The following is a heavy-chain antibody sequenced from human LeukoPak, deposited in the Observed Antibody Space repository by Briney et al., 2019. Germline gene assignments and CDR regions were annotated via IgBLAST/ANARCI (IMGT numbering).Heavy chain of an antibody. Sequence: SETLSLTCTVSGGSISSYYWSWIRQPPGKGLEWIGYIYYSGSTNYNPSLKSRVTISVDTSKNQFSLKLSSVTAADTAVYYCASGYYDSSGYYRRGDAFDIWGQGTMVTVSS. V-gene: IGHV4-59*08. CDR3: ASGYYDSSGYYRRGDAFDI. J-gene: IGHJ3*02. D-gene: IGHD3-22*01. CDR1: GGSISSYY. CDR2: IYYSGST.